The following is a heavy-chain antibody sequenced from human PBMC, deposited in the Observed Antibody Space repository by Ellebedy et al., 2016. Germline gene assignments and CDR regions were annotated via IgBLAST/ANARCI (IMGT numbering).Heavy chain of an antibody. CDR2: ISFDGSNK. V-gene: IGHV3-30*03. Sequence: GGSLRLSXAASGFTFSSYAMSWVRQAPGKGLEWVSFISFDGSNKYYADSVKGRFTISRDNAKNSLYLQMNSLRAEDTAVYYCARGGHNGDYWFDPWGQGTLVTVSS. CDR1: GFTFSSYA. J-gene: IGHJ5*02. CDR3: ARGGHNGDYWFDP. D-gene: IGHD4-17*01.